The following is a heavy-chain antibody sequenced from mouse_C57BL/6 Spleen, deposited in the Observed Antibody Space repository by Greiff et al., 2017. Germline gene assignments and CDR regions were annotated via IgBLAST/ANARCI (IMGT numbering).Heavy chain of an antibody. J-gene: IGHJ4*01. CDR3: ARPHYYGSSLYAMDY. Sequence: VHVKQSGPELVKPGASVKISCKASGYSFTDYNMNWVKQSNGKSLEWIGVINPNYGTTSYNQKFKGKATLTVDQSSSTAYMQLNSLTSEDSAVYYCARPHYYGSSLYAMDYWGQGTSVTVSS. D-gene: IGHD1-1*01. CDR2: INPNYGTT. V-gene: IGHV1-39*01. CDR1: GYSFTDYN.